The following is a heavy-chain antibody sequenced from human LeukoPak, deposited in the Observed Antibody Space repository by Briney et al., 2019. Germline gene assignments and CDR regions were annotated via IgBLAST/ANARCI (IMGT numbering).Heavy chain of an antibody. CDR1: GFTFNSYA. V-gene: IGHV3-23*01. CDR2: ISGSGNST. D-gene: IGHD2-2*01. J-gene: IGHJ3*02. Sequence: GGSLRLSCAASGFTFNSYAMSWVRQAPGKGLEWVSAISGSGNSTYYADSVKGRFTISRDNSRNTLYLQMNSLRAEDTAVYYCAREDYQDAFDIWGQGTMVTVSS. CDR3: AREDYQDAFDI.